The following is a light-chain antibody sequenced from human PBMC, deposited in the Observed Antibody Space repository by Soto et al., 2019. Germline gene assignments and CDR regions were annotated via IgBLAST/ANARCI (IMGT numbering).Light chain of an antibody. CDR3: LQDYDFPYT. V-gene: IGKV1-39*01. Sequence: DIQMTQSPSSLSASMGDRVTITCRASQSISTYLNWYQQKLGEAPKLLIYAASSLQSGVPLRFNGSGSGTDFTLTINDLQPEDVATYFCLQDYDFPYTFGQGTKLEI. CDR2: AAS. CDR1: QSISTY. J-gene: IGKJ2*01.